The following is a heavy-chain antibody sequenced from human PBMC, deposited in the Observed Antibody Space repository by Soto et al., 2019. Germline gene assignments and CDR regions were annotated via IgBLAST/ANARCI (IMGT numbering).Heavy chain of an antibody. Sequence: ASVKVSCKASGYTFTGYYMHWVRQAPGQGLEWMGWINPNSGGTNYAQKFQGRVTMTRDTSISTAYMELSRLRSDDTAVYYCARAPPGVVVAATDYYYYGMDVWGQGTTVTVSS. CDR3: ARAPPGVVVAATDYYYYGMDV. D-gene: IGHD2-15*01. CDR1: GYTFTGYY. V-gene: IGHV1-2*02. J-gene: IGHJ6*02. CDR2: INPNSGGT.